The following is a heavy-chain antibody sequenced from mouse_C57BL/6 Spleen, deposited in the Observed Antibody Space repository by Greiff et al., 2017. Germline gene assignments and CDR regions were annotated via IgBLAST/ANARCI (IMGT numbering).Heavy chain of an antibody. Sequence: VQLQQSGPELVKPGASVKMSCKASGYTFTDYNMHWVKQSHGKSLEWIGYINPNNGGTSYNQKFKGKATLTVNKSSSTAYMELRSLTSEDSAISYCARYYYGGSYWCFAVWGTGTTVTVSS. D-gene: IGHD1-1*01. CDR2: INPNNGGT. CDR3: ARYYYGGSYWCFAV. V-gene: IGHV1-22*01. J-gene: IGHJ1*03. CDR1: GYTFTDYN.